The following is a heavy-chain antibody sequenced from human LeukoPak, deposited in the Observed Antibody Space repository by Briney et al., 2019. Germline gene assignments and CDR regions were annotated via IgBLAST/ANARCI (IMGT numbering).Heavy chain of an antibody. Sequence: GGSLRLSCAASGVTSNYMTWVRQAPGKGPGWVSVIYNGGTTYYADSVKGRFTISRDNSKSTLFVYLQMNSLRTDDTALYYCAGGGEAARSLAYWGQGALVTVSS. CDR2: IYNGGTT. CDR3: AGGGEAARSLAY. V-gene: IGHV3-66*02. D-gene: IGHD6-6*01. CDR1: GVTSNY. J-gene: IGHJ4*02.